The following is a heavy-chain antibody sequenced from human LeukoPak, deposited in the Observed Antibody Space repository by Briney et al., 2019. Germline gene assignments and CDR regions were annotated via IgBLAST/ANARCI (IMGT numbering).Heavy chain of an antibody. J-gene: IGHJ4*02. V-gene: IGHV3-30*18. CDR2: ISYDGSNK. CDR3: AKDRGIVVVPAAMQVDY. Sequence: GRSLRLSCVASGFTFTSYGMHWVRQAPGKGLEWMAVISYDGSNKYYADSVKGRFTISRDNFKNTLYLQMNSLRAEDTAVYYCAKDRGIVVVPAAMQVDYWGQGTLVTVSS. D-gene: IGHD2-2*01. CDR1: GFTFTSYG.